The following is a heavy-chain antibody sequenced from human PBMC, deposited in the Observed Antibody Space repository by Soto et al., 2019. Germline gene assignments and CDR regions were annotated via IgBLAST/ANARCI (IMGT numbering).Heavy chain of an antibody. J-gene: IGHJ4*02. V-gene: IGHV3-33*01. CDR2: IWYDGSNK. D-gene: IGHD1-26*01. CDR3: ARDQVGATVPDY. Sequence: QVQLVESGGGVVQPGRSLRLSCAASGFTFSSYGMHWVRQAPGKGLEWVAVIWYDGSNKYYADSVKGRFTISRDNSKNTLYLQMNSLRAEDTAVYYCARDQVGATVPDYWGQGTLVTVSS. CDR1: GFTFSSYG.